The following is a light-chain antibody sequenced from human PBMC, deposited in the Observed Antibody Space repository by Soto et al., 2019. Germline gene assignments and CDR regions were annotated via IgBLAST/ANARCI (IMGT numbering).Light chain of an antibody. CDR1: QSVSTY. CDR2: DAS. Sequence: EIVLTQSPATLSLSPGERATLSCRASQSVSTYLAWYQQKPGQAPRLLIYDASKRATGIPARFSGSWSGTDFTLTISRLEPEDFAVYFCQQRTNWPPEVTFGPGTKVDI. V-gene: IGKV3-11*01. J-gene: IGKJ3*01. CDR3: QQRTNWPPEVT.